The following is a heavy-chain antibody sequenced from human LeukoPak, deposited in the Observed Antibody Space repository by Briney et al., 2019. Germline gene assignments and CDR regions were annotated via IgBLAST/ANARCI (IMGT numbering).Heavy chain of an antibody. CDR1: GYTFTSYG. V-gene: IGHV1-18*01. CDR3: ARVSDISVAAYFDY. Sequence: ASVKVSCKASGYTFTSYGISWVRQAPGQGLEWMGWISAYNGNTNYAQKLQGRVTMTTDTSTSTAYMELRSLRSDDTALYYCARVSDISVAAYFDYWGQGTLVTVSS. CDR2: ISAYNGNT. D-gene: IGHD6-19*01. J-gene: IGHJ4*02.